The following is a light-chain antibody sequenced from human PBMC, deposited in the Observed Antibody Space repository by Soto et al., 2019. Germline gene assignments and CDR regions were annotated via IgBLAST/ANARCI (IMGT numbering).Light chain of an antibody. CDR1: SSDVGSYNL. Sequence: QSALTQPASVSGSPGQSITISCTGTSSDVGSYNLVSWYQQHPGKAPKLMIYEVSKRPSGVSNLFSGSKSGNTASLTISGLQAEDEAAYYCCSYAGSWVFGGGTKLTVL. CDR3: CSYAGSWV. CDR2: EVS. V-gene: IGLV2-23*02. J-gene: IGLJ3*02.